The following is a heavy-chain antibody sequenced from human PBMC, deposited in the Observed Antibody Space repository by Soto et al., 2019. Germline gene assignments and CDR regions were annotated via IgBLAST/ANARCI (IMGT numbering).Heavy chain of an antibody. CDR1: GFTFSNYA. CDR3: AKRDYHASLSPHPLQY. J-gene: IGHJ4*02. Sequence: VLLLESGGGLVQSGGSLRLSCAASGFTFSNYAMTWVRQAPGKGLEWVSSMSGSGDDTSYADSAKGRFTISRDNSKDTLYLQMNDLRAEDTAVYYCAKRDYHASLSPHPLQYWGQGALVTVSS. V-gene: IGHV3-23*01. CDR2: MSGSGDDT. D-gene: IGHD4-17*01.